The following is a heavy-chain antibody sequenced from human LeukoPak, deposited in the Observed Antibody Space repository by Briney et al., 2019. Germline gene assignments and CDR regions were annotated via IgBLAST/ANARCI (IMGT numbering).Heavy chain of an antibody. CDR3: AKGGAMVRGVTLSYFDY. Sequence: GGSLRLSCAASGFTFDDYAMHWVRQAPGKGLEWVSGISWNSGSIGYADSVKGRFTISRDNAKNSLYLQMNSLRAEDTALYYCAKGGAMVRGVTLSYFDYWGQGTLVTVSS. J-gene: IGHJ4*02. CDR2: ISWNSGSI. D-gene: IGHD3-10*01. V-gene: IGHV3-9*01. CDR1: GFTFDDYA.